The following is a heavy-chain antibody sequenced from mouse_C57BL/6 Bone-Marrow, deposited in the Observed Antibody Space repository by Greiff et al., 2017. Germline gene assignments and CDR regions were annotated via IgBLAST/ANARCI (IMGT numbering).Heavy chain of an antibody. CDR2: IYPGSGST. CDR1: GYTFTSYW. Sequence: QVQLQQPGAELVKPGASVKMSCKAPGYTFTSYWLTWVKQRPGQGLEWIGDIYPGSGSTNYNEKFKSKATLTVDTSSSTAYMQLSSLTSEDSAVYSCARWRPKLRRDYFDYWGQGTTLTVSS. V-gene: IGHV1-55*01. CDR3: ARWRPKLRRDYFDY. J-gene: IGHJ2*01. D-gene: IGHD2-4*01.